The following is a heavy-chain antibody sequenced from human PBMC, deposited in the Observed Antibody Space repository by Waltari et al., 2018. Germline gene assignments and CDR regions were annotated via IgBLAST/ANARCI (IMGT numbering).Heavy chain of an antibody. V-gene: IGHV3-30*02. CDR1: GFTFSSYG. CDR3: ARTSTVPGDY. Sequence: QVQLVESGGGVVQPGGSLRLSCAASGFTFSSYGMHWVRQAPGKGLEWVAFIRYDGSNKYYADSVKGRFTISRDKSKNTLYLQMNSLRAEDTAVYYCARTSTVPGDYWGQGTLVTVSS. D-gene: IGHD3-10*01. CDR2: IRYDGSNK. J-gene: IGHJ4*02.